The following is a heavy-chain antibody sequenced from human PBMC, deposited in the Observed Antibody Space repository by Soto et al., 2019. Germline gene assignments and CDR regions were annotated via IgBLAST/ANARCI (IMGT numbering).Heavy chain of an antibody. D-gene: IGHD2-15*01. CDR1: GGTFSSYA. Sequence: AVKVSCKASGGTFSSYAISWVRQAHRQGLEWMGGIIPIFGTANYAQKFQGRVTITADESTSTAYMELSSLRSEDTAVYYCARRYCSGGSCYENWFDPWGQGTLVTVSS. CDR3: ARRYCSGGSCYENWFDP. J-gene: IGHJ5*02. V-gene: IGHV1-69*13. CDR2: IIPIFGTA.